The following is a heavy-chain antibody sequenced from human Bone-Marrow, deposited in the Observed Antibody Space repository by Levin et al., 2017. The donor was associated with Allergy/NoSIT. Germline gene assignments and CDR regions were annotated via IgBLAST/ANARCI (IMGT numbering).Heavy chain of an antibody. CDR3: ARYNYEYNALDI. D-gene: IGHD5-18*01. Sequence: PGGSLRLSCAASGFTFRTHDMHWVRQGTGKGLEWVSTIGTAGDTYYQDSVRGRFTISRENAKNSLYLQMNGLSAGDTAVYYCARYNYEYNALDIWGQGTMVTVSS. CDR2: IGTAGDT. V-gene: IGHV3-13*01. J-gene: IGHJ3*02. CDR1: GFTFRTHD.